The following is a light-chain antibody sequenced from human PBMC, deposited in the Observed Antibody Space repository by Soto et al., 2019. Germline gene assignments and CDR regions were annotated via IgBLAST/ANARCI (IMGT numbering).Light chain of an antibody. Sequence: DIVMTQSPLSLPVTPGESASISCRSSQSLLHSNGFNYLDWYLQKPGQSPQLLIYLGSNRASGVPDRCSGSGSGTDCTLKISRVEAEEVGVYYCMQATQTPSTFGQGTKLEIK. CDR3: MQATQTPST. J-gene: IGKJ2*01. CDR2: LGS. V-gene: IGKV2-28*01. CDR1: QSLLHSNGFNY.